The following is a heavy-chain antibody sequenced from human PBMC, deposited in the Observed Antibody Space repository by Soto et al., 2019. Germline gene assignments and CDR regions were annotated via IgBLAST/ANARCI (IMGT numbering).Heavy chain of an antibody. Sequence: GGSLRLPCAASGFTVSSNYMSWVRQAPGQGLEWVSVIYSGGSTYYADSVKGRFTISRDNSKNTLYLQMNSLRAEDTAVYYCARDGRNDFWSGYPKSYYYYGMDVWVKGTTFYVS. CDR1: GFTVSSNY. V-gene: IGHV3-66*01. J-gene: IGHJ6*04. D-gene: IGHD3-3*01. CDR2: IYSGGST. CDR3: ARDGRNDFWSGYPKSYYYYGMDV.